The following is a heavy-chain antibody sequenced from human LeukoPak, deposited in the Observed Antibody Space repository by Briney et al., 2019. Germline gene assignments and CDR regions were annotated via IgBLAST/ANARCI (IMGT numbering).Heavy chain of an antibody. V-gene: IGHV3-74*01. CDR3: VSFYETY. CDR2: INSDGSWT. J-gene: IGHJ4*02. CDR1: GNYW. Sequence: GGSLRLSCAASGNYWMHWVRQAPGKGLVWVSHINSDGSWTSYADSVKGRSIISKDNAKNTVYLQMNSLRAEDTAVYYCVSFYETYWGRGTLVTVSS. D-gene: IGHD2/OR15-2a*01.